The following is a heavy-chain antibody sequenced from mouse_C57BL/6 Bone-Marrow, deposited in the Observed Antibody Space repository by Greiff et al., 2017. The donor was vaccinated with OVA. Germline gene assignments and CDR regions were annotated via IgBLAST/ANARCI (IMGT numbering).Heavy chain of an antibody. D-gene: IGHD4-1*01. CDR3: ARVNWEGDY. Sequence: VKLMESGPGLVAPSQSLSITCTVSGFSLTSYAISWVRQPPGKGLEWLGVIWTGGGTNYNSALKSRLSISKDNFKSQVFLKMNSLQTEDTARYYCARVNWEGDYWGQGTSVTVSS. J-gene: IGHJ4*01. CDR1: GFSLTSYA. CDR2: IWTGGGT. V-gene: IGHV2-9-1*01.